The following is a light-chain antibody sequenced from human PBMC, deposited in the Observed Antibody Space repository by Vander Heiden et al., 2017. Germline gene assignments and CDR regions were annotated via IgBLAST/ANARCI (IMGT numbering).Light chain of an antibody. J-gene: IGKJ1*01. CDR2: WAS. CDR3: QQYSSMGWT. Sequence: DIVMAQSPASLAVSLAERATINCTSTQSLLYSSNNKNHLAWYQQKPGQPPKLLIYWASTRVSGVPDRFSGSGSGTDFTLTISSLQVEDVALYYCQQYSSMGWTFGPGTKVEIK. CDR1: QSLLYSSNNKNH. V-gene: IGKV4-1*01.